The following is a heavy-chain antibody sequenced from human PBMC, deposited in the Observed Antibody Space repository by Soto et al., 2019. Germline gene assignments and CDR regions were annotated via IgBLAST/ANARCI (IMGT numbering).Heavy chain of an antibody. CDR2: ISYSGSS. Sequence: TLSLTCTVPVGSKIRDGYYWSWIRQHPGKGLEWIAYISYSGSSYSNPSLKSRVTISADTSKNQFSLRLTSVTAADTAVYFCARATPAGSADFWGQGTLVTVSS. CDR1: VGSKIRDGYY. D-gene: IGHD2-2*01. V-gene: IGHV4-31*03. J-gene: IGHJ4*02. CDR3: ARATPAGSADF.